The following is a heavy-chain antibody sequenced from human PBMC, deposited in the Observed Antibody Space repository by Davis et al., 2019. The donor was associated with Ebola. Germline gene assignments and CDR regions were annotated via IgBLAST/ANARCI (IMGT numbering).Heavy chain of an antibody. Sequence: SVKVSCKASGYSFTDDGISWVRQAPGQGLEWMGGIIPIFGTANYAQKFQGRVTITADESTSTAYMELSSLRSEDTAVYYCARDGENVVVPATGTGIDVWGQGTTVTVSS. J-gene: IGHJ6*02. CDR3: ARDGENVVVPATGTGIDV. CDR1: GYSFTDDG. CDR2: IIPIFGTA. V-gene: IGHV1-69*13. D-gene: IGHD2-2*01.